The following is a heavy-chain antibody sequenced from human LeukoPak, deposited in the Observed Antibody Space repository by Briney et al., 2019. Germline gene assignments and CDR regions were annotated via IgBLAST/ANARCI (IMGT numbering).Heavy chain of an antibody. CDR3: ARELAARGWPEAGFTP. J-gene: IGHJ5*02. CDR1: GGSISSYY. CDR2: IYYSGST. Sequence: SETLSLTCTVSGGSISSYYWSWIRQPPGKGLEWIGYIYYSGSTNYNPSLKSRVTISVDTSKNQFSLKLSSVTDADTALYYCARELAARGWPEAGFTPGGRETLVTASS. V-gene: IGHV4-59*01. D-gene: IGHD6-19*01.